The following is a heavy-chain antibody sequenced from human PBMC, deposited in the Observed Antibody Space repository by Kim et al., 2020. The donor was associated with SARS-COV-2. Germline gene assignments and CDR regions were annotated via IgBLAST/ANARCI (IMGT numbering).Heavy chain of an antibody. CDR2: ITGNGAAT. CDR1: GFTFSTYA. J-gene: IGHJ4*02. CDR3: AKTWQLDY. D-gene: IGHD6-13*01. V-gene: IGHV3-23*01. Sequence: GGSLRLSCAASGFTFSTYAMSWVRQTPRRGLEWVSTITGNGAATYYADSVRGRVTISRDNSKNTLSLQMNSLRAEDTALYYCAKTWQLDYWCQGTRVTVS.